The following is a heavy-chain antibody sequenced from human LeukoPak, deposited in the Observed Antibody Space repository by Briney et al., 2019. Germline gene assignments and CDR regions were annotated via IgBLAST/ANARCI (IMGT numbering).Heavy chain of an antibody. CDR2: ISHGGIT. CDR1: DGSLINYY. V-gene: IGHV4-34*01. Sequence: NPSETLSLTCGVYDGSLINYYCHWIRQAPGKGLEWTGEISHGGITKHNPSLKSRVTMSQDTSKRQFSLKMNSMTAADTGVYYCGIFMDVVPGSMSWGLGTLVTVSS. CDR3: GIFMDVVPGSMS. J-gene: IGHJ4*02. D-gene: IGHD2-2*01.